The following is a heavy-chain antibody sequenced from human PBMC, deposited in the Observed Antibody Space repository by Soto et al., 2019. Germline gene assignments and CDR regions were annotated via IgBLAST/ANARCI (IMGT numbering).Heavy chain of an antibody. CDR2: IIPILGIA. CDR3: ARPGIAVAGALGMDV. V-gene: IGHV1-69*02. CDR1: GGTFSSYT. D-gene: IGHD6-19*01. J-gene: IGHJ6*02. Sequence: QVQLVQSGAEVKKPGSSAKVSCKASGGTFSSYTISWVRQAPGQGLEWMGRIIPILGIANYAQKFQGRVTITADKSTSTAYKELSSLRSEDTAVYYCARPGIAVAGALGMDVWGQGTTVTVSS.